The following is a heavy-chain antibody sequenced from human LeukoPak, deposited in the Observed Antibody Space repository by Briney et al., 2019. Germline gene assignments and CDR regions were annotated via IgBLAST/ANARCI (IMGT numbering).Heavy chain of an antibody. CDR2: ISSSSSYT. J-gene: IGHJ6*02. CDR3: ARDYYDSSGYYSYYYGMDV. V-gene: IGHV3-11*06. Sequence: GGSLRLSCAASGFTFSYYYMSWIRQAPGKGLEWVSYISSSSSYTNYPDSVKGRFTISRDNAKNSLYLQMNSLRAEDTAVYYCARDYYDSSGYYSYYYGMDVWGQGTTVTVS. CDR1: GFTFSYYY. D-gene: IGHD3-22*01.